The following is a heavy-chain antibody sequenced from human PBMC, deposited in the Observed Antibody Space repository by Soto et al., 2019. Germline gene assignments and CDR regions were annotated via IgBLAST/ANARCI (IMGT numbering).Heavy chain of an antibody. CDR3: ARHFLYQGAPTSYYYYYMDV. J-gene: IGHJ6*03. CDR1: GGSISSSSYY. CDR2: IYYSGST. V-gene: IGHV4-39*01. Sequence: PSETLSLTCTVSGGSISSSSYYWGWIRQPPGKGLEWIGSIYYSGSTYYNPSLKSRVTISVDTSKNQFSLKLSSVTAADTAVYYCARHFLYQGAPTSYYYYYMDVWGKGTTVTVS. D-gene: IGHD2-2*02.